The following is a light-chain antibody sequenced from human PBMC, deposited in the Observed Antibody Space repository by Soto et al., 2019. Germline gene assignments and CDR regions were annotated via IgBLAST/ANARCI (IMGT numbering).Light chain of an antibody. CDR2: GSF. J-gene: IGKJ2*01. Sequence: EVVLTQSPVTLSLSPGERATRSCRASQTVRNNYLAWYQQKPGQAPRLLIFGSFDRATGIPDRFSGSGSGTDFTLTISRLEPADFAVYCCQQCGSSPPYTFGQGTKLEIK. V-gene: IGKV3-20*01. CDR1: QTVRNNY. CDR3: QQCGSSPPYT.